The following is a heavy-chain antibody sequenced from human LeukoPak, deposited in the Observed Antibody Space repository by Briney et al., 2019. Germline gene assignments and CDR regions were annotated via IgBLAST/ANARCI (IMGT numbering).Heavy chain of an antibody. J-gene: IGHJ4*02. V-gene: IGHV3-23*03. D-gene: IGHD6-19*01. CDR3: AKDLYSSGWPGYFDY. CDR2: IYSGGST. Sequence: GGSLRLSCAASGFTFSSYAMSWVRQAPGKGLEWVSVIYSGGSTYYADSVRGRFTISRDNSKNTLFLQMNSLRAEDTALYFCAKDLYSSGWPGYFDYWGQGTLVTVSS. CDR1: GFTFSSYA.